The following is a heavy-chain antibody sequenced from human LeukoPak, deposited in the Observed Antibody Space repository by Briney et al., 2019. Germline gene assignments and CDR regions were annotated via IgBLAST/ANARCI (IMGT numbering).Heavy chain of an antibody. D-gene: IGHD5-24*01. Sequence: GGSLRLSCAASGFTFSSYSMNWVRQAPGKGLEWVSYISSSSTIYYADSVKGRFTISRDNAKNSLYLQMNSLRAEDTAVYYCARGGYKTDYWGQGTLVTVSS. CDR2: ISSSSTI. CDR1: GFTFSSYS. CDR3: ARGGYKTDY. J-gene: IGHJ4*02. V-gene: IGHV3-48*01.